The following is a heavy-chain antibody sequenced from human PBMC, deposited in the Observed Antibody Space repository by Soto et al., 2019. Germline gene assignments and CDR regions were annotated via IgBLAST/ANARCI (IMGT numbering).Heavy chain of an antibody. Sequence: PGGSLKLSCAASGFTFSDYAMHWVRQAPGKGLEWVAVVSHDGRNTHYADSVKGRFTISRDSSKNTVSLEITSLRAEDTVVYYCAKGGRQWLVTSDFNYWGQGALVTVSS. J-gene: IGHJ4*02. V-gene: IGHV3-30*18. CDR3: AKGGRQWLVTSDFNY. CDR1: GFTFSDYA. D-gene: IGHD6-19*01. CDR2: VSHDGRNT.